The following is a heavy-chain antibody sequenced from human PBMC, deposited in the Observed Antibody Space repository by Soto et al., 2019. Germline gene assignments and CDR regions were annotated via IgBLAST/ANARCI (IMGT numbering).Heavy chain of an antibody. D-gene: IGHD3-22*01. CDR3: ASEPIYYNDGSGYYPLGH. J-gene: IGHJ4*02. CDR2: ISAHNGDT. V-gene: IGHV1-18*04. Sequence: ASVKVSCKASGYSFATYGFSWVRQAPGQGLECVGWISAHNGDTHYSQKFQGRVTLTTDTSTNTGYMELSSLTSDDTAVYFCASEPIYYNDGSGYYPLGHWGQGTLVTFSS. CDR1: GYSFATYG.